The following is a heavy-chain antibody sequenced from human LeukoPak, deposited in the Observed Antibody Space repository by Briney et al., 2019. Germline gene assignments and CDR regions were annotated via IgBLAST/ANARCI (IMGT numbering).Heavy chain of an antibody. Sequence: ASVKVSCKASGGTFSSYAISWVRQAPGQGLEWMERIIPILGIANYAQKFQGRVTITADKSTSTAYMELSSLRSEDTAVYYCARGYHDYALPFFDYWGQGTLVTVSS. CDR1: GGTFSSYA. CDR3: ARGYHDYALPFFDY. D-gene: IGHD4-17*01. V-gene: IGHV1-69*04. CDR2: IIPILGIA. J-gene: IGHJ4*02.